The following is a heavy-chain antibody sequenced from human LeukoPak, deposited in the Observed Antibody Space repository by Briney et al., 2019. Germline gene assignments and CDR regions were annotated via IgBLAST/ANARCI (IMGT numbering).Heavy chain of an antibody. Sequence: GGSLRLSCAASGFTFSNYWMHWVRQAPGKGTGWVSRISSDGSSTSYADSVKGRFTISRDNAKNTLYLQMTSLRAEDTAVYYCARYGDDVFWGQGTLVTVSS. CDR3: ARYGDDVF. CDR1: GFTFSNYW. V-gene: IGHV3-74*01. CDR2: ISSDGSST. D-gene: IGHD4-17*01. J-gene: IGHJ4*02.